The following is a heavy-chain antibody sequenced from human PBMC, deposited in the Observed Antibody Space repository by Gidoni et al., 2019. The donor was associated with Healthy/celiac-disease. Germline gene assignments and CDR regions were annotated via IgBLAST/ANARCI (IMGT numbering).Heavy chain of an antibody. J-gene: IGHJ4*02. V-gene: IGHV4-38-2*02. D-gene: IGHD6-6*01. CDR1: GYSISSGYY. CDR2: IYHSGST. Sequence: QVQLQESGPGLVKPSETLSLTCAVSGYSISSGYYWGWLRQPPGKGLEWIGSIYHSGSTYYNPSLKSRVTISVDTSKNQVSLKLSSVTAADTAVYYCARDRLRFVDSSSSLYYFDYWGQGTLVTVSS. CDR3: ARDRLRFVDSSSSLYYFDY.